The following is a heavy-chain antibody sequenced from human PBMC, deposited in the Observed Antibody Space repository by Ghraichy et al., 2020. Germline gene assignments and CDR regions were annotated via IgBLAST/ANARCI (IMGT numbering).Heavy chain of an antibody. CDR1: GFTFSSYS. D-gene: IGHD2-15*01. V-gene: IGHV3-48*01. CDR3: ARGCSGGSCYSVLGYFDL. CDR2: ISSSSSTI. Sequence: GESLNISCAASGFTFSSYSMNWVRQAPGKWLEWVSYISSSSSTIYYADSVKGRFTISRDNAKNSLYLQMNSLRAEDTAVYYCARGCSGGSCYSVLGYFDLWGRGTLVTVSS. J-gene: IGHJ2*01.